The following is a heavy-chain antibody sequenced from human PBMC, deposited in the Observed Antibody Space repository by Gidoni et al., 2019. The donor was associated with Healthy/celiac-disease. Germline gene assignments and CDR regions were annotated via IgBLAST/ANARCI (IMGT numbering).Heavy chain of an antibody. CDR1: GFTFSSYW. CDR3: AGAPTETDAFDI. V-gene: IGHV3-7*01. Sequence: EVQLVESGGGLVQPGGSLRLSCAASGFTFSSYWMSWVRQAPGKGLEWVANIKKDGSEKYYVDSVKGRFTIARDNAKNSLYLQMNSLRAEDTAVYYCAGAPTETDAFDIWGQGTMVTVSA. CDR2: IKKDGSEK. J-gene: IGHJ3*02.